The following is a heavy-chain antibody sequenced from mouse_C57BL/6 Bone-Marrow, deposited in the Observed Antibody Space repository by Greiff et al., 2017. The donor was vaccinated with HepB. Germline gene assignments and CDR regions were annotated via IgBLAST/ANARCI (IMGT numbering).Heavy chain of an antibody. CDR3: ARGTTTVVANYAMDY. Sequence: QVQLQQSGAELVMPGASVKLSCKASGYTFTSYWMHWVKQRPGQGLEWIGEIDPSDSYTNYNQKFKGKSTLTVDKSSSTAYMQLSSLTSEDSAVYYCARGTTTVVANYAMDYWGQGTSVTVSS. CDR1: GYTFTSYW. CDR2: IDPSDSYT. D-gene: IGHD1-1*01. V-gene: IGHV1-69*01. J-gene: IGHJ4*01.